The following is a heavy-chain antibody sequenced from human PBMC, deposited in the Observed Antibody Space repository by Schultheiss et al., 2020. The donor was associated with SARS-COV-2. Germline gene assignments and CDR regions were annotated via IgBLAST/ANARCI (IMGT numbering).Heavy chain of an antibody. CDR1: GGSFSGYY. Sequence: SETLSLTCAVYGGSFSGYYWSWIRQPPGKGLEWIGEINHSGSTNYNPSLKSRVTISVDTSKNQFSLKLSSVTAADTAVYYCASGMVYAPTGYFDLWGRGTLVTVSS. CDR3: ASGMVYAPTGYFDL. D-gene: IGHD2-8*01. CDR2: INHSGST. J-gene: IGHJ2*01. V-gene: IGHV4-34*01.